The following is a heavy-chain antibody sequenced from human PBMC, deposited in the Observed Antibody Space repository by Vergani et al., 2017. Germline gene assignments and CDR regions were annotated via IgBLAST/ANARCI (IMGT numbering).Heavy chain of an antibody. D-gene: IGHD6-13*01. CDR2: IYPGDSDT. J-gene: IGHJ4*02. CDR3: ARQVVQAAAGTWNPVSYFDY. V-gene: IGHV5-51*01. CDR1: GYSFTSYW. Sequence: EVQLVQSGAEVKKPGESLKIFCKGSGYSFTSYWIGWVRQMPGKGLEWMGIIYPGDSDTRYSPSFQGQVTIPADKSISTAYLQWSSLKASDTAMYYCARQVVQAAAGTWNPVSYFDYGGQGTLVTVSS.